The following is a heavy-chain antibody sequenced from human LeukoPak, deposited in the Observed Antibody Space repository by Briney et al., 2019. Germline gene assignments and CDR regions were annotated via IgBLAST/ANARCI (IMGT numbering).Heavy chain of an antibody. CDR2: IIPIFGTA. D-gene: IGHD4-17*01. CDR3: ARERATGDYDWFDP. CDR1: GGTFSSYA. V-gene: IGHV1-69*01. Sequence: ASAKVSCKASGGTFSSYAISWVRQAPGQGLEWMGGIIPIFGTANYAQKFQGRVTITADESTSTAYMELSSLRSEDTAVYYCARERATGDYDWFDPWGQGTLVTVSS. J-gene: IGHJ5*02.